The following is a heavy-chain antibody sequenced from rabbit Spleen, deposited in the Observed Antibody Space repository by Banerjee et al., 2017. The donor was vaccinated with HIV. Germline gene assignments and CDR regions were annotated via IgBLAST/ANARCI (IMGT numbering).Heavy chain of an antibody. CDR1: GVSLNDKDV. V-gene: IGHV1S45*01. CDR3: ARDTGSSFSSYGMDL. Sequence: QEQLVESGGGLVKPEGSLTLTCKASGVSLNDKDVMCWVRQAPGKGLEWISCIAGSSSGFTYSASWAKGRFTISKTSSTTVTLQMTSLTAADTATYFCARDTGSSFSSYGMDLWGPGTLVTVS. CDR2: IAGSSSGFT. J-gene: IGHJ6*01. D-gene: IGHD8-1*01.